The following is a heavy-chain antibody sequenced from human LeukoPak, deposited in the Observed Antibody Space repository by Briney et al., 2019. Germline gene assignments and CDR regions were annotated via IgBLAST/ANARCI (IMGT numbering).Heavy chain of an antibody. CDR2: ISSSSSYI. CDR3: ASAFYGDYFTWGDY. D-gene: IGHD4-17*01. V-gene: IGHV3-21*01. J-gene: IGHJ4*02. Sequence: GRSLRFSCAASGFTFSSYSMNWVRQAPGKGLEWVSSISSSSSYIYYADSVKGRFTISRDNAKNSLYLQMNSLRAEDTAVYYCASAFYGDYFTWGDYWGQVTLVTFSS. CDR1: GFTFSSYS.